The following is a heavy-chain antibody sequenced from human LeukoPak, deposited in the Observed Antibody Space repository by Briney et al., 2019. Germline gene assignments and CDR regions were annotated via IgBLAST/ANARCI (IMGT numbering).Heavy chain of an antibody. CDR1: GITFSSYE. Sequence: GGSLRLSCAASGITFSSYEMNWVRQAPGKGLEWVSYISSSGSTIYYSDSVKGRFTISRDNAKNSLYLQMNSLRAEDTAVYYCAELGITMIGGVWGKGTTVTISS. CDR2: ISSSGSTI. CDR3: AELGITMIGGV. D-gene: IGHD3-10*02. J-gene: IGHJ6*04. V-gene: IGHV3-48*03.